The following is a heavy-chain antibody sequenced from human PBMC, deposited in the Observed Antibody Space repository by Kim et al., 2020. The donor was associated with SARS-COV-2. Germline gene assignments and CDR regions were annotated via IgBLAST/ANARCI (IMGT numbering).Heavy chain of an antibody. J-gene: IGHJ6*02. CDR1: EFTFSSYW. D-gene: IGHD4-4*01. Sequence: GGSLRLSCAASEFTFSSYWMHWVRQAPGKGLVWVSRINGVGSSITYADSVKGRFTISRDNARNALYLQMNSRRAEDTAVYYCASDPDYNGKSRMDVWGQGTTVTVSS. CDR2: INGVGSSI. V-gene: IGHV3-74*01. CDR3: ASDPDYNGKSRMDV.